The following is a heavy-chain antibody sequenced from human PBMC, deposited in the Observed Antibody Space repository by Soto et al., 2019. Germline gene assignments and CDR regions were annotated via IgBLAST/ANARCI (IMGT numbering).Heavy chain of an antibody. CDR2: INPNSGGT. CDR1: GYTFTGYY. CDR3: ARDRKVRGVITNWFDP. D-gene: IGHD3-10*01. Sequence: ASVKVSCKASGYTFTGYYMHWVRQAPGQGLEWMGWINPNSGGTNYAQKFQGRVTMTRDTPISTAYMELSRLRSDDTAVYYCARDRKVRGVITNWFDPWGQGTLVTVSS. V-gene: IGHV1-2*02. J-gene: IGHJ5*02.